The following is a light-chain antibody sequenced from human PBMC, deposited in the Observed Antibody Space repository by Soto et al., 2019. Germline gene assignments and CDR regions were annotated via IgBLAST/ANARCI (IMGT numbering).Light chain of an antibody. J-gene: IGKJ1*01. CDR3: QQSYSIFLT. CDR1: QSITTY. CDR2: AAS. V-gene: IGKV1-39*01. Sequence: IQWTQSPSSLSASVGDRVTITCRASQSITTYLNWYQHKPGKAPKLLIYAASNLQSGVPSRFSGSGSGTDFTLTISSLQPEDFATYYCQQSYSIFLTFGQGTKVDIK.